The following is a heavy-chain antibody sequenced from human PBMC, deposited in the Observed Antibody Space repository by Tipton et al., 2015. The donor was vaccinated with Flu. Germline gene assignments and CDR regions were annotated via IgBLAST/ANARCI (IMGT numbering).Heavy chain of an antibody. Sequence: TLSLTCTVSGGSISSGGEYWTWIRQHPGKGLEWIGDIYYSGSTYYNPSLKSRVTISEDRSRNQFSLRLSSVTAADTAVYYCARRDYSNYVSDPKNWFDPWGQGTLVTVSS. V-gene: IGHV4-31*03. J-gene: IGHJ5*02. CDR1: GGSISSGGEY. CDR3: ARRDYSNYVSDPKNWFDP. CDR2: IYYSGST. D-gene: IGHD4-11*01.